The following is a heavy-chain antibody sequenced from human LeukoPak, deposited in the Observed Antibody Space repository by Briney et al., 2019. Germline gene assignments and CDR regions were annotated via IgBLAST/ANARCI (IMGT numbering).Heavy chain of an antibody. CDR3: ARHDHDSAGTSWFDP. V-gene: IGHV4-39*01. CDR2: IYYTGNT. Sequence: SETLALTCSVSGGSISSINFYWGWIRQPPGKGLEWIATIYYTGNTYYNPSLRSRVTISVDASKNQFSLKLISVTAADTAVYFCARHDHDSAGTSWFDPWGQGTLVTVSS. CDR1: GGSISSINFY. J-gene: IGHJ5*02. D-gene: IGHD3-16*01.